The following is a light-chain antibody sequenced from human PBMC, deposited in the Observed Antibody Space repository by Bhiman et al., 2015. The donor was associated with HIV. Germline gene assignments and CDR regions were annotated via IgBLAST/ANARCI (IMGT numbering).Light chain of an antibody. CDR1: SSDVGGYNF. Sequence: QSALTQPASVSGSPGQSITISCTGTSSDVGGYNFVSWYQHHPGKAPKLMIYDVSNRPSGVSNRFSGSKSGNTASLTISGLQAEDEADYYCSSLTSSLTYVFGTGTNVTVL. J-gene: IGLJ1*01. V-gene: IGLV2-14*03. CDR2: DVS. CDR3: SSLTSSLTYV.